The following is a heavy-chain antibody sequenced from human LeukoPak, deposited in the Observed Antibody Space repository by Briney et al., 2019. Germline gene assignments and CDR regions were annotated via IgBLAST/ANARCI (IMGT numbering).Heavy chain of an antibody. CDR1: GGTFSSYA. J-gene: IGHJ6*02. D-gene: IGHD1-1*01. Sequence: ASVKVSCKASGGTFSSYAISWVRQAPGQGLEWMGGIIPIFGTANYAQKFQGRVTITADESTSTAYMELSSLRSEDTAVYYCDRPRWNDAWGAPYGMDVWGQGTTVTVSS. CDR3: DRPRWNDAWGAPYGMDV. V-gene: IGHV1-69*13. CDR2: IIPIFGTA.